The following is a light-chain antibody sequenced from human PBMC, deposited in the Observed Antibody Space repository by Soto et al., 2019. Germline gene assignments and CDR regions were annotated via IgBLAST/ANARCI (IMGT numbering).Light chain of an antibody. CDR2: DAS. V-gene: IGKV3-11*01. CDR1: QSVRTY. J-gene: IGKJ5*01. CDR3: QQRNTWPPIT. Sequence: EIVMSQSPSTVPASPGERVTLSCRASQSVRTYLAWYQVKPGQAPRLLIYDASRRASGVPARFSGSGSGTDFTLTISSLEPEDFALYYCQQRNTWPPITFGQGTRLATK.